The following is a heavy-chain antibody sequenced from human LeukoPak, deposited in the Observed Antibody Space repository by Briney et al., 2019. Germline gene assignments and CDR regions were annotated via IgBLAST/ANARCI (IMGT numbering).Heavy chain of an antibody. CDR2: IYYSGST. CDR3: ARDRAYYYGSGPSEYWFDP. D-gene: IGHD3-10*01. V-gene: IGHV4-31*03. Sequence: SQTLSLTCTVSGGSINSGGYYWSWIRQHPGKGLEWVGYIYYSGSTYYNPSLKSRVTISVDTSKNQFSLKLSSVTAADTAVYYCARDRAYYYGSGPSEYWFDPWGQGTLVTVSS. J-gene: IGHJ5*02. CDR1: GGSINSGGYY.